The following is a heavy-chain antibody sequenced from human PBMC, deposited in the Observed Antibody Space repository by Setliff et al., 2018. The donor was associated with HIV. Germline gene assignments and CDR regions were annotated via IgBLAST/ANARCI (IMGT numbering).Heavy chain of an antibody. CDR1: GFTFSSYA. Sequence: GGSLRLSCAASGFTFSSYAITWVRQAPGKGLEWVSAISDSSYTFYRDSVKGRFTISRDNAKNSLYLQMNSLRAEDTAVYYCARDGTTFLAAMDVWGKGTTVTVSS. V-gene: IGHV3-21*01. J-gene: IGHJ6*03. CDR3: ARDGTTFLAAMDV. CDR2: ISDSSYT. D-gene: IGHD3-3*02.